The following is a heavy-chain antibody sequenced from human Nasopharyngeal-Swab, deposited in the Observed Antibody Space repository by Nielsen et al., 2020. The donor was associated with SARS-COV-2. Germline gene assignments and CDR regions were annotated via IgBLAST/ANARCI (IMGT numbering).Heavy chain of an antibody. CDR1: GFTFSSYG. J-gene: IGHJ4*02. V-gene: IGHV3-30*18. CDR2: ISYDGSNK. Sequence: GGSLRLSCAASGFTFSSYGMHWVRQAPGKGLEWVAVISYDGSNKYYADSVKGRFTISRDNSKNTLYLQMNSLRAEDTAVNYCAKDPVMYYDSSGYYYFDYWGQGTLVTVSS. CDR3: AKDPVMYYDSSGYYYFDY. D-gene: IGHD3-22*01.